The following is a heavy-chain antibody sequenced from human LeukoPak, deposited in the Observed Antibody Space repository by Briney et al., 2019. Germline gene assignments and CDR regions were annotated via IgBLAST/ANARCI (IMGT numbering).Heavy chain of an antibody. V-gene: IGHV3-7*01. CDR1: GFTFSSYW. D-gene: IGHD3-16*02. Sequence: GGSLRLSCAASGFTFSSYWMSWVRQAPGKGLEWVANIKQDGSEKYYVGSVKGRFTISRDNAKNSLYLQMNSLRAEDTAVYYCARGWSNVWGSYRYKPFFDYWGQGTLVTVSS. CDR3: ARGWSNVWGSYRYKPFFDY. CDR2: IKQDGSEK. J-gene: IGHJ4*02.